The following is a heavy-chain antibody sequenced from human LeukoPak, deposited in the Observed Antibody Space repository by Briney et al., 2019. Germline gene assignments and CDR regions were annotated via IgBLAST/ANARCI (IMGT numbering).Heavy chain of an antibody. CDR1: GFTFRDAA. V-gene: IGHV3-23*01. D-gene: IGHD5-24*01. CDR2: ISSSANNA. J-gene: IGHJ3*01. CDR3: AKDIQLST. Sequence: PGGSLTLSCAVSGFTFRDAAMTWVRQAPGKGVEWVSLISSSANNAYHADSVKGRFTISRDNSNNPLSLQMNSLRVEDTAIYYCAKDIQLSTWGRGTIVTVSS.